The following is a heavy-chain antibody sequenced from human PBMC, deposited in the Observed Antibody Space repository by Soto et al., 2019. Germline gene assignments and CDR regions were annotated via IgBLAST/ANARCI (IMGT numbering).Heavy chain of an antibody. CDR3: VRQYPSSSRHFDH. D-gene: IGHD6-6*01. V-gene: IGHV3-21*01. J-gene: IGHJ4*02. CDR1: GFTFRTYY. CDR2: ISAGSSNI. Sequence: GGSLRLSCAASGFTFRTYYMIWVRQAPGKGLEWVASISAGSSNIYYAPSVKGRFTISRDNAKNLLFLQTNSLRADDTAVYYCVRQYPSSSRHFDHWGQGTLVTVSS.